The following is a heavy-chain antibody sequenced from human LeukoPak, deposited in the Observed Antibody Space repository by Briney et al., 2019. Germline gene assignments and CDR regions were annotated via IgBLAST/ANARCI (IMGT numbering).Heavy chain of an antibody. CDR1: GFAFSNYW. Sequence: GGSLRLSCAASGFAFSNYWMTWVRQAPGKGLEWVANIKQDGSDKYYVDSVRGRFAISRDNAKSSLFLQMNSLRAEDTAVYYCARDSGWFRFDYWGQGTLVTVSS. J-gene: IGHJ4*02. CDR3: ARDSGWFRFDY. V-gene: IGHV3-7*03. CDR2: IKQDGSDK. D-gene: IGHD6-13*01.